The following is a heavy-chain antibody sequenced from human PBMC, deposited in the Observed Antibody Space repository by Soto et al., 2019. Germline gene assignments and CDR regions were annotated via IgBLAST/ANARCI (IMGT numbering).Heavy chain of an antibody. CDR3: ATSGVSYGYNY. CDR1: GYTFTSYY. V-gene: IGHV1-46*01. J-gene: IGHJ4*02. CDR2: INPSGGST. D-gene: IGHD5-18*01. Sequence: ASVKVSCKASGYTFTSYYMHWVRQAPGQGLEWMGIINPSGGSTSYAQKFQGRVTMARDTSTSTVYMELSSLRSEDTAVYYCATSGVSYGYNYWGQGTLVTVSS.